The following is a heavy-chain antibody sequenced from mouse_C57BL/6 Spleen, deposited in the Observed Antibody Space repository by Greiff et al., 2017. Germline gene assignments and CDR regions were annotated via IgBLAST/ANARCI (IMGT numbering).Heavy chain of an antibody. CDR1: GFNIKNTY. Sequence: VQLQQSVAELVRPGASVKLSCTASGFNIKNTYMHWVKQRPEQGLEWIGRIDPANGNTKYAPKFQGKATMTADTSSNTAYLQLSSLTSEDPAIYYCARPYSTQGLDFDVWGTGTTVTVSS. D-gene: IGHD2-5*01. V-gene: IGHV14-3*01. CDR2: IDPANGNT. CDR3: ARPYSTQGLDFDV. J-gene: IGHJ1*03.